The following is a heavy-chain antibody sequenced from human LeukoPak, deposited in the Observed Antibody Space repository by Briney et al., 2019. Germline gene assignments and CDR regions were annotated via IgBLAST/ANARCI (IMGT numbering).Heavy chain of an antibody. CDR3: ARFLPRGMVATESFDY. Sequence: ASVKVSCKASGGTFSSYAISWVRQAPGQGLEWMGRIIPILGIANYAQKFQGRITITADKSTSTAYTELSSLRSENTAVYYCARFLPRGMVATESFDYWGQGTLVTFSS. V-gene: IGHV1-69*04. CDR1: GGTFSSYA. D-gene: IGHD5-12*01. J-gene: IGHJ4*02. CDR2: IIPILGIA.